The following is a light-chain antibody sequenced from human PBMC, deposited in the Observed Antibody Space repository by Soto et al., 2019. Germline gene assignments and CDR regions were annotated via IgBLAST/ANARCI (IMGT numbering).Light chain of an antibody. CDR2: EVS. CDR3: CSYAGSSTNVV. CDR1: SSDVGGYNY. V-gene: IGLV2-23*02. Sequence: QSALTQPASVSGSPGQSITISCTGTSSDVGGYNYVSWYQQHPGKAPKLMIYEVSKRPSGVSDRFSGSKSGYTASLTLSGRQVKDEAEYYCCSYAGSSTNVVFGGGTKLTVL. J-gene: IGLJ2*01.